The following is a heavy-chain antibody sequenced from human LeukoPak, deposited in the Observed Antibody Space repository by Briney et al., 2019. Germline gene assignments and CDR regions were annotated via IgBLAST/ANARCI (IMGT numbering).Heavy chain of an antibody. D-gene: IGHD2/OR15-2a*01. CDR2: IWHDGSNK. Sequence: GGSLRLSCAASEFTFSSSGMHWVRQAPGKGLEWVAVIWHDGSNKGYADSARGRFTISRDNSKNTLYLQMDSLRAEDTAVYYCARDVGNSPFDYWGQGTQVTVSS. J-gene: IGHJ4*02. CDR3: ARDVGNSPFDY. V-gene: IGHV3-33*01. CDR1: EFTFSSSG.